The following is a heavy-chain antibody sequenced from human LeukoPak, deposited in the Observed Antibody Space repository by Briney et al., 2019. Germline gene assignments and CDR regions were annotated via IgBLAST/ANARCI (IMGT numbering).Heavy chain of an antibody. CDR2: ITASGTT. Sequence: GASLRLSCAASGFIFSTSAMTWVRQAPGKGLDWVSYITASGTTYYADSVKDRFTISRDISNNTLYLQMNGLRAEDTALYYCAKDRYDTSVWPYYYAMDVWGQGTTVTVSS. J-gene: IGHJ6*02. V-gene: IGHV3-23*01. CDR1: GFIFSTSA. CDR3: AKDRYDTSVWPYYYAMDV. D-gene: IGHD3-22*01.